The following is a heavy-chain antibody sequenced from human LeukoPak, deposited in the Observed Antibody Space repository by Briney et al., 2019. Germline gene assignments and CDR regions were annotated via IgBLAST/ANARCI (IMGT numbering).Heavy chain of an antibody. V-gene: IGHV3-53*01. Sequence: GGSLRLSCAASGFTVSSNYMSWVRQAPGKGLEWVSVIYSGGSTYYADSVKGRFTISRDNSKNTLYLQMSSLRAEDTAVYYCARGYSSGWYGCPFDYWGHGTLVTVSS. J-gene: IGHJ4*01. CDR1: GFTVSSNY. CDR3: ARGYSSGWYGCPFDY. CDR2: IYSGGST. D-gene: IGHD6-19*01.